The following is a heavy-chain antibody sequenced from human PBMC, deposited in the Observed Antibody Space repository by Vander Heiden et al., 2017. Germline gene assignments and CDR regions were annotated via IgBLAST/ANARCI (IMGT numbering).Heavy chain of an antibody. D-gene: IGHD6-6*01. J-gene: IGHJ4*02. CDR2: SSSRGSTI. CDR3: ARAPRIAARLDY. V-gene: IGHV3-48*03. CDR1: GFPFSSYE. Sequence: VHLVESGGGLVQPGGSLRLSCAASGFPFSSYEMNWGRQAPGKGLEWVAYSSSRGSTIYYADSVKGRFTISRDNAKNSLYLQMNSLRAEDTAVYYCARAPRIAARLDYWGQGTLVTVSS.